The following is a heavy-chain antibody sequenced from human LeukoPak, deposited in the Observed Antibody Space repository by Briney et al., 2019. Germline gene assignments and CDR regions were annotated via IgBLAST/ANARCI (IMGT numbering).Heavy chain of an antibody. CDR2: IKQDGSEK. J-gene: IGHJ4*02. V-gene: IGHV3-7*05. Sequence: GGSLRLSCAASGFTFSSCWMSWVRQAPGKGLEWVANIKQDGSEKYYVDSVKGRFTISRDNAKNSLFLQMNSLRAEDTAVYYCARGSGLYYIHWGQGTLVTVSS. CDR3: ARGSGLYYIH. CDR1: GFTFSSCW. D-gene: IGHD1-26*01.